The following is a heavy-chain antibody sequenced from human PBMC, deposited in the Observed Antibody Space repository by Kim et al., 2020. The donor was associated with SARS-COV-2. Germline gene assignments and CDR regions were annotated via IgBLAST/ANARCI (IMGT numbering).Heavy chain of an antibody. J-gene: IGHJ4*02. V-gene: IGHV4-39*02. D-gene: IGHD3-10*01. CDR3: VRVGRTMLRGTLDS. Sequence: SETLSLTCTVSGDSISTSSYFWGWIRQPPGKGLEWLGNVYYTGDSAYNPSLNQRATISVDTSTNVLSLRLTSVTAADTAVYYCVRVGRTMLRGTLDSWDQGTLVTVSS. CDR1: GDSISTSSYF. CDR2: VYYTGDS.